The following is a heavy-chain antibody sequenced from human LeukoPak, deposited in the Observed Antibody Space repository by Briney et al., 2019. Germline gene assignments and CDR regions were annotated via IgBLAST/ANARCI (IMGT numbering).Heavy chain of an antibody. D-gene: IGHD5/OR15-5a*01. CDR2: FDPEDGET. Sequence: GASVKVSCKVSGYTLTELSMHWVRQAPGKGLEWMGGFDPEDGETIYAQKFQGRVTMTEDTSTDTAYMELSSLRSEDTAVYYCATVPRSGSVVGYYYYYGMDVWGQGTTVTVSS. V-gene: IGHV1-24*01. CDR3: ATVPRSGSVVGYYYYYGMDV. CDR1: GYTLTELS. J-gene: IGHJ6*02.